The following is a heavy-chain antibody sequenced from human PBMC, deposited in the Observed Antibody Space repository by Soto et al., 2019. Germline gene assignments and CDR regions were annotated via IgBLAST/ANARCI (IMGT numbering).Heavy chain of an antibody. Sequence: SETLSLTCTVSGGSISSGGYYWSWIRQHPGKGLEWIGYIYYSGSTYYNPSLKSRVTISVDTSKNQFSLKLSSVTAADTAVYYCATSGGEWFDPWGQGTLVTVSS. J-gene: IGHJ5*02. V-gene: IGHV4-31*03. D-gene: IGHD3-10*01. CDR3: ATSGGEWFDP. CDR1: GGSISSGGYY. CDR2: IYYSGST.